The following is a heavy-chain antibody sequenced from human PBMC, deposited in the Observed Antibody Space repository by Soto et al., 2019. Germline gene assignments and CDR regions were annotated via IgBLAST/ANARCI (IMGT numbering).Heavy chain of an antibody. V-gene: IGHV4-4*02. CDR2: IYHSGST. J-gene: IGHJ4*02. CDR1: GGSISSSNW. CDR3: ARDGKYSSGCSGSEILGFDY. Sequence: SETLSLTCAVSGGSISSSNWWSWVRQPPGKGLEWIGEIYHSGSTNYNPSLRSRVTISVDKSKNQFSLKLSSVTAADTAVYYCARDGKYSSGCSGSEILGFDYWGQGTLVTVYS. D-gene: IGHD6-19*01.